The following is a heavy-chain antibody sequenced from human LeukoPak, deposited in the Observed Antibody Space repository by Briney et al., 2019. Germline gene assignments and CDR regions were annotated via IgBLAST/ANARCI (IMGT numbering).Heavy chain of an antibody. CDR2: MNPNSGNT. V-gene: IGHV1-8*01. D-gene: IGHD2-8*02. CDR1: GYTFTSYD. J-gene: IGHJ5*02. Sequence: ASVKVSCKASGYTFTSYDINWVRQATGQGLEWMGWMNPNSGNTGYAQKFQGRVTMTRNTSISTAYMELSSLRSEDTAMYYCARVPLYWQDPFDLWGQGTLVTVSS. CDR3: ARVPLYWQDPFDL.